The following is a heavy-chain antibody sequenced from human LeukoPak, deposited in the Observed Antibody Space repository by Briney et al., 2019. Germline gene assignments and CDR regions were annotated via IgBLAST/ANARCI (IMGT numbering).Heavy chain of an antibody. J-gene: IGHJ4*02. CDR2: ISGSAAKT. Sequence: GGTLRLSCAASGFTFRSYGMSWVRQAPGKGLEWVSTISGSAAKTYYADSVKGRFTISRDNSKNTLYLQVNSLRAEDTAVYFCAKTGYSSDLSVDYFDNWGQGTLVTVSS. CDR3: AKTGYSSDLSVDYFDN. D-gene: IGHD6-25*01. CDR1: GFTFRSYG. V-gene: IGHV3-23*01.